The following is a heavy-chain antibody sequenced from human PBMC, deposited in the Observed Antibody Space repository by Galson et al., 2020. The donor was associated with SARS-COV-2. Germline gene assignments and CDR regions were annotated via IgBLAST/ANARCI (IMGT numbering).Heavy chain of an antibody. J-gene: IGHJ4*02. CDR2: IYYSGST. CDR1: GDSIRSGNYY. Sequence: SETLSLTCTVSGDSIRSGNYYWSWIRQPPGKGLEWIGYIYYSGSTHYNPSLRSRVTMSADTSKNQFSLNLNSVTAADTAVYYCARTMSYYESSGYYVYYFDYWGQRILVTVSS. V-gene: IGHV4-30-4*01. D-gene: IGHD3-22*01. CDR3: ARTMSYYESSGYYVYYFDY.